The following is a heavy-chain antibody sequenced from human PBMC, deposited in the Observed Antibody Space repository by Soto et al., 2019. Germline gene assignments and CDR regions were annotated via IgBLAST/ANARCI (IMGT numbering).Heavy chain of an antibody. J-gene: IGHJ5*02. D-gene: IGHD3-22*01. CDR1: GFTFDDHA. CDR2: ISWNSGTI. Sequence: PGGSLRLSCAASGFTFDDHAMHWVRQGPGKGLEWVSGISWNSGTIVYADSVKGRFTISRDNSKNTLFLQMNSLRAEDTALYFCAKEMGDYYDSSGSWFDPWGQGTLVTVSS. CDR3: AKEMGDYYDSSGSWFDP. V-gene: IGHV3-9*01.